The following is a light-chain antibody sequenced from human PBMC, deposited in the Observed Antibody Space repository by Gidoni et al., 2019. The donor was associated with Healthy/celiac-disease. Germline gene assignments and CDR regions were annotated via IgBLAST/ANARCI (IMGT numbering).Light chain of an antibody. V-gene: IGKV3-11*01. CDR3: QQPSGFT. J-gene: IGKJ3*01. CDR2: DAS. CDR1: QSVSSY. Sequence: EIVLTQSPATLSLSPGERATLSCRASQSVSSYLAWYQQKPGQAPRLLIYDASNRATGIPARFSGSGSGTDFTLTISSLEPEDFAVYYCQQPSGFTFCPGTKVDIK.